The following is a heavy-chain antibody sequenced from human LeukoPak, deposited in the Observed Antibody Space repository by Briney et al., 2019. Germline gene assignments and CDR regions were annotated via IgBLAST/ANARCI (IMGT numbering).Heavy chain of an antibody. V-gene: IGHV4-30-2*01. CDR1: GGSVSSGSYY. Sequence: PSETLSLTCTVSGGSVSSGSYYWSWIRQPPGKGLEWIGYIYHSGGTYYNPSLKSRVTISVDRSKNQFSLKLSSVTAADTAVYYCARASSTNWFDPWGQGTLVTVSS. CDR3: ARASSTNWFDP. D-gene: IGHD6-13*01. J-gene: IGHJ5*02. CDR2: IYHSGGT.